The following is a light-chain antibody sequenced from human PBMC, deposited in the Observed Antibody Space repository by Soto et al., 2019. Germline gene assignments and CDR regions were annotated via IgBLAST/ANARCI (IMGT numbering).Light chain of an antibody. CDR1: SSDVGAYDF. Sequence: QSVLTQPASVSGSPGQSIAISCTVTSSDVGAYDFVSWYQQHPDKAPKLLIYEVSNLPSGVSDRFSGSKSVNTATLSISGLQAEDEADYYCSSHTTSNTRVFGTGTKVTVL. CDR2: EVS. CDR3: SSHTTSNTRV. V-gene: IGLV2-14*03. J-gene: IGLJ1*01.